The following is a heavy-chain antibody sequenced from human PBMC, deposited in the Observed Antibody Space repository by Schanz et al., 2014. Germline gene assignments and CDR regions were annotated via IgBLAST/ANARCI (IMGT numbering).Heavy chain of an antibody. V-gene: IGHV3-30*18. D-gene: IGHD3-3*01. CDR3: AKDIRIRLFFQFDS. J-gene: IGHJ4*02. CDR2: VCYDGSKK. CDR1: GFTFRGHA. Sequence: QVQLVESGGGVVQPGTSLRLSCAASGFTFRGHAMHWVRQAPGQGLEKVAVVCYDGSKKYYADSVKGRFTISRDNAKNSLYLQMNSVTAEDTALYYCAKDIRIRLFFQFDSWGQGTLVTVSS.